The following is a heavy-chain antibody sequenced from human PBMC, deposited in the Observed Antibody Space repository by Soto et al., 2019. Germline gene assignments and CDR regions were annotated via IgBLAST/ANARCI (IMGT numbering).Heavy chain of an antibody. Sequence: QVQLVQSGAEVKEPGASVKVSCKASGYMFSGYYMHWVRQAPGQGLEWMGWINPKSGGTKYAQKFQARVTLSRDTSITTAYMELRRLRFDDTAVYFCARGSFGDSSGYFPDYWGQGTLVTVS. J-gene: IGHJ4*02. D-gene: IGHD3-22*01. CDR3: ARGSFGDSSGYFPDY. CDR1: GYMFSGYY. CDR2: INPKSGGT. V-gene: IGHV1-2*02.